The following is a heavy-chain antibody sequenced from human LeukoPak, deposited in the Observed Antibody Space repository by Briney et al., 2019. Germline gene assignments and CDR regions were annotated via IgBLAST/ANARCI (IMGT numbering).Heavy chain of an antibody. CDR2: VSGGGTTT. V-gene: IGHV3-23*01. J-gene: IGHJ4*02. D-gene: IGHD6-19*01. CDR3: VTRKAVAAGWDS. CDR1: GFIFSDYA. Sequence: GGSLRLSCAASGFIFSDYAMSWVRQAPGKGLEWVSVVSGGGTTTYYADSVKGRFTISRDNSKNTLYLQMNSLRAEDTAVYYCVTRKAVAAGWDSWGQGTLVTVSS.